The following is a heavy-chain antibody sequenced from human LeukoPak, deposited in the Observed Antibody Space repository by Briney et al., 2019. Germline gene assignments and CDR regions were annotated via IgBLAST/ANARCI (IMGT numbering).Heavy chain of an antibody. J-gene: IGHJ4*02. CDR3: ARLRPAPYSSGWYLAYYFDY. D-gene: IGHD6-19*01. Sequence: SETLSLTCAVYGGSFSGYYWSWIRQPPGKGLEWIGEINHSGSTNYNPSLKSRVTISVDTSKNQFSLKLSSVTAADTAVYYCARLRPAPYSSGWYLAYYFDYWGQGTLVTVSS. V-gene: IGHV4-34*01. CDR1: GGSFSGYY. CDR2: INHSGST.